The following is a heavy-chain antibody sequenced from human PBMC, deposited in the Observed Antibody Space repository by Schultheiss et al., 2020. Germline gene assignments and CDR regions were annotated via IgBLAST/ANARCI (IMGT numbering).Heavy chain of an antibody. J-gene: IGHJ6*03. V-gene: IGHV4-31*03. CDR1: GGSITSYY. CDR3: AKDKYNWNYAYYYYMDV. Sequence: SETLSLTCTVSGGSITSYYWSWIRQHPGKGLEWIGYIYYSGSTYYNPSLKSRVTISVDTSKNQFSLKLSSVTAEDTAVYYCAKDKYNWNYAYYYYMDVWGKGTTVTVSS. CDR2: IYYSGST. D-gene: IGHD1-7*01.